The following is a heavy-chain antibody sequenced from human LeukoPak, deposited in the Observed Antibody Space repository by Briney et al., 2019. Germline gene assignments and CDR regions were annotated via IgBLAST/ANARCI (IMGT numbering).Heavy chain of an antibody. CDR2: IYTSGST. J-gene: IGHJ5*02. D-gene: IGHD6-13*01. CDR3: ARALISSSWYGWFDP. V-gene: IGHV4-4*07. CDR1: GRSISSYY. Sequence: SETLSLTCTVSGRSISSYYWSWIRQPAGKGLEWIGRIYTSGSTNYNPSLKSRVTMSVDTSKNQFSLKLSSVTAADTAVYYCARALISSSWYGWFDPWGQGTLVTVSS.